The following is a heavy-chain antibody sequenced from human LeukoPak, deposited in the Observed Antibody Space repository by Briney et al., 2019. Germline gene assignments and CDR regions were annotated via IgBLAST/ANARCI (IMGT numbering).Heavy chain of an antibody. CDR1: GGTFSSYA. Sequence: ASVKVSCKASGGTFSSYAISWVRQAPGQGLEWMGRINPNSGGTNYAQKFQGRVTMTRDTSISTAYMELSRLRSDDTAVYYCARDYYDSSGYYRSVDYWGQGTLVTVSS. CDR3: ARDYYDSSGYYRSVDY. J-gene: IGHJ4*02. V-gene: IGHV1-2*06. CDR2: INPNSGGT. D-gene: IGHD3-22*01.